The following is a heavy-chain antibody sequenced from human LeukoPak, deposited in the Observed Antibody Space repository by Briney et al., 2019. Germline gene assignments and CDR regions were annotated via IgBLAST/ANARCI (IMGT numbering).Heavy chain of an antibody. CDR3: ARDASVAGGFDY. Sequence: SETLSLTCTVFGGSISSYYWSWIRQPPGKGLEWIGYIYYSGSTSYNPSLKSRVTISVDTSKNQFSLKLSSVTAADTAVYYCARDASVAGGFDYWGQGTLVTVSS. CDR1: GGSISSYY. CDR2: IYYSGST. V-gene: IGHV4-59*01. J-gene: IGHJ4*02. D-gene: IGHD6-19*01.